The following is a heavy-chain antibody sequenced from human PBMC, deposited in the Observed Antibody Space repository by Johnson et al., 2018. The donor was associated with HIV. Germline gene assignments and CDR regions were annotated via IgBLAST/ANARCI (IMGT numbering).Heavy chain of an antibody. Sequence: HVQLVESGGGLVQPGGSLRLSCEVSGFTFSGYAMNWVRQAPGKGLEWVAFIRFDGSIEYYADSVKGRFTISRDNSKNTLHLQMNSLRAEDTAVYYCTKTLGYDSSGYHDGFDIWGQGTLVTVSS. D-gene: IGHD3-22*01. CDR1: GFTFSGYA. V-gene: IGHV3-30*02. CDR3: TKTLGYDSSGYHDGFDI. J-gene: IGHJ3*02. CDR2: IRFDGSIE.